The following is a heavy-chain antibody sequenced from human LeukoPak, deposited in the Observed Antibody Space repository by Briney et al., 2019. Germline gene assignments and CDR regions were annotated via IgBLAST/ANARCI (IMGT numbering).Heavy chain of an antibody. CDR2: LYHTGNT. CDR1: GYSISSGYY. Sequence: SETLSFTCTVSGYSISSGYYWGWIRQPPGKGLEWIGSLYHTGNTYYNPSLKSRVTISLDTSKNQFSLKLSSVTAADTAVYYCAREGSVTMVRGVTLYDFDYWGQGTLVTVSS. V-gene: IGHV4-38-2*02. D-gene: IGHD3-10*01. CDR3: AREGSVTMVRGVTLYDFDY. J-gene: IGHJ4*02.